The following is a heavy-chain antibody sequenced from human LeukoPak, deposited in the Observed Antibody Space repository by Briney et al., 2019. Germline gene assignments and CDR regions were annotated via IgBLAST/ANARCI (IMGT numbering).Heavy chain of an antibody. CDR2: INHSGST. J-gene: IGHJ4*02. D-gene: IGHD3-3*01. CDR3: ARAVRITIFGVVIKDPYYFDY. Sequence: SETLSLTCAVYGGSFSGYYWSWIRQPPGKGLEWIGEINHSGSTNYNPSLKSRVTISVDTSKNQLSLKLSSVTAADTAVYYCARAVRITIFGVVIKDPYYFDYWGQGTLVTVSS. V-gene: IGHV4-34*01. CDR1: GGSFSGYY.